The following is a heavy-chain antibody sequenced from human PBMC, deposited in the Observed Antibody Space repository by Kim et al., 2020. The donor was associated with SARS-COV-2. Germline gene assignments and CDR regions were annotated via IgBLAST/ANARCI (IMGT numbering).Heavy chain of an antibody. CDR3: ARDGGWGVRGVIPFSD. CDR2: ISAYNGNT. Sequence: ASVKVSCKASGYTFTSYGISWVRQSPGQGLEWMGWISAYNGNTNYAQKLQGRVTMTTDTSTSTAYMELRSLRSDDTAVYYCARDGGWGVRGVIPFSDWGQGTLVTVSS. V-gene: IGHV1-18*01. CDR1: GYTFTSYG. D-gene: IGHD3-10*01. J-gene: IGHJ4*02.